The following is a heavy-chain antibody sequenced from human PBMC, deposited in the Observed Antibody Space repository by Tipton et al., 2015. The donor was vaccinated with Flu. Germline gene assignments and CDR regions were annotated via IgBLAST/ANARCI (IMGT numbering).Heavy chain of an antibody. CDR1: GFTFSSYW. V-gene: IGHV3-7*01. J-gene: IGHJ3*02. Sequence: SLRLSCAASGFTFSSYWMSWVRQAPGKGLEWVANIKQDGSEKYYVDSVKGRFTISRDNAKNSLYLQMNSLRAEDTAVYYCARRWWKWELLGGAFDIWGQGTMVTVSS. CDR3: ARRWWKWELLGGAFDI. D-gene: IGHD1-26*01. CDR2: IKQDGSEK.